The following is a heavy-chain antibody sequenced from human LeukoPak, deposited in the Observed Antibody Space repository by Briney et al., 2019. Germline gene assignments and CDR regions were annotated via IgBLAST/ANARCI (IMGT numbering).Heavy chain of an antibody. V-gene: IGHV3-66*01. CDR2: IYNGDNT. D-gene: IGHD6-19*01. CDR1: RFTVTSNY. Sequence: GGSLRLSCAASRFTVTSNYMSWVRQAPGKGLEWVSVIYNGDNTNYSDSVKGRFTISRDNSKNTLYLQMNSLRAEDTAVYFCARASQWLAFDNWGQGTLVTVSS. CDR3: ARASQWLAFDN. J-gene: IGHJ4*02.